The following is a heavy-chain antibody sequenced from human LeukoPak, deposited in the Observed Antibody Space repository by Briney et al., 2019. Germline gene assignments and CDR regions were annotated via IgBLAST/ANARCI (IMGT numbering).Heavy chain of an antibody. J-gene: IGHJ4*02. V-gene: IGHV3-11*04. CDR2: ISSSGSTI. Sequence: GGSLRLSCAASGFTFSDYYMSWIRQAPGKGLEWVSYISSSGSTIYYADSVKGRFTISRDNAKNSLYLQMNSLRAEDTAVYYCAKSPKFYDILTGYSDYWGQGTLVTVSS. CDR1: GFTFSDYY. CDR3: AKSPKFYDILTGYSDY. D-gene: IGHD3-9*01.